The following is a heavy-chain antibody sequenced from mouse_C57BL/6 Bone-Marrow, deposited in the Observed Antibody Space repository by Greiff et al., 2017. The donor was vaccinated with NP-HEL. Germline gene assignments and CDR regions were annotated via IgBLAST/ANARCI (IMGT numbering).Heavy chain of an antibody. CDR2: INPNNGGT. Sequence: VQLQQSGPELVKPGASVKISCKASGYTFTDYYMNWVKQSHGKSLEWIGDINPNNGGTSYNQKFKGKATLTVDQSSSTAYMELRSLTSEDSAVYYCVYYYGSSYGAMDYWGQGTSVTVSS. V-gene: IGHV1-26*01. D-gene: IGHD1-1*01. CDR3: VYYYGSSYGAMDY. CDR1: GYTFTDYY. J-gene: IGHJ4*01.